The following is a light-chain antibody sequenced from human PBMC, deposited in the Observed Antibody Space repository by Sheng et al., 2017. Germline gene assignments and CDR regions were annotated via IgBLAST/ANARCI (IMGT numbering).Light chain of an antibody. CDR3: QQRTNWPTIT. CDR2: GAS. V-gene: IGKV3-15*01. Sequence: ETVMTQSPATLYVSPGERATLSCRASQSVSSYLAWYQQKPGQAPRLLIYGASTRATGIPARFSGSGSGTEFTLTISSLQSEDFAVYYCQQRTNWPTITFGGGTKVEI. J-gene: IGKJ4*01. CDR1: QSVSSY.